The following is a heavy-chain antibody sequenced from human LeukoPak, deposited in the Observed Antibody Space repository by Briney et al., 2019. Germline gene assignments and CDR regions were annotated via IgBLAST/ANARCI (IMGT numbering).Heavy chain of an antibody. V-gene: IGHV3-23*01. J-gene: IGHJ2*01. Sequence: GGSLRLSCAASGFTFSSYAMRWVRQAPGKGLEWVSAIGGSGSTTYYADSVKGRFTISRDNSKNTLYLQMNSLRAEDTAVYYCAKDTASSWWYFDLWARGTRVTVSS. D-gene: IGHD5-18*01. CDR3: AKDTASSWWYFDL. CDR1: GFTFSSYA. CDR2: IGGSGSTT.